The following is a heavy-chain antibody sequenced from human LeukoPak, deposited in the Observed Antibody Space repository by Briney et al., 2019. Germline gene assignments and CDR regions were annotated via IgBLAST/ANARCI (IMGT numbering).Heavy chain of an antibody. V-gene: IGHV3-33*01. D-gene: IGHD3-22*01. CDR1: GFTFSDYG. Sequence: GKSLRLSCTASGFTFSDYGMHWVRQPPGKGLEWVAIIWYDGSNKTYEDSVKGRFTISRDNSKNTLYLQMNSLRAEDTAVYYRARGVDYYENSGTIDYWGQGTLVTVSS. J-gene: IGHJ4*02. CDR2: IWYDGSNK. CDR3: ARGVDYYENSGTIDY.